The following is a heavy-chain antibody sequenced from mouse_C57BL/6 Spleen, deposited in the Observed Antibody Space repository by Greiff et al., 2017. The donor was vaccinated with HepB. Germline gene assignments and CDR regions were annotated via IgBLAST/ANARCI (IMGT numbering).Heavy chain of an antibody. CDR3: ARTGSSTVDYFDY. CDR1: GYTFTSYT. Sequence: VQLQQSGAELARPGASVKMSCKASGYTFTSYTMHWVKQRPGQGLEWIGYINPSSGYTKYNQKFKDKATLTADKSSSTAYMQLSSLTSEYSAVYYCARTGSSTVDYFDYWGQGTTLTVSS. V-gene: IGHV1-4*01. J-gene: IGHJ2*01. D-gene: IGHD1-1*01. CDR2: INPSSGYT.